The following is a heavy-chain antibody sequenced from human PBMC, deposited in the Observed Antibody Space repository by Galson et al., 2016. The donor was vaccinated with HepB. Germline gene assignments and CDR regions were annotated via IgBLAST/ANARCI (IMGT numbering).Heavy chain of an antibody. CDR2: INTDGSST. Sequence: SLRLSCAASGFTFTTYWMHWVRQDPEKGLVWVSGINTDGSSTIYADSVEGRFTISRDNAKNTLSLQMNSLRAEDTAVYYCARGGYLTGRNFDYWGQGTLVTVSS. J-gene: IGHJ4*02. D-gene: IGHD3-9*01. CDR3: ARGGYLTGRNFDY. CDR1: GFTFTTYW. V-gene: IGHV3-74*01.